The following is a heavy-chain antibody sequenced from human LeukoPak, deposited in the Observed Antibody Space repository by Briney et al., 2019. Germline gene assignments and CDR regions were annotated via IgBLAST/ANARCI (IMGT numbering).Heavy chain of an antibody. CDR1: GGSISSSSYY. CDR2: IYYSGST. V-gene: IGHV4-39*02. Sequence: SDTLSLTCTVSGGSISSSSYYWGWIRQPPGKGLEWIGSIYYSGSTYYNPSLKSRVTISVDTSKNQFSLKLSSVTAADTAVYYCARDRIVVVPAAIYAFDIWGQGTMVTVSS. CDR3: ARDRIVVVPAAIYAFDI. J-gene: IGHJ3*02. D-gene: IGHD2-2*01.